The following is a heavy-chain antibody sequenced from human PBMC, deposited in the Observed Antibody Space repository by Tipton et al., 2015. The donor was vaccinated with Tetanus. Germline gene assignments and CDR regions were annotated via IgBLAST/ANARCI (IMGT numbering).Heavy chain of an antibody. D-gene: IGHD3-3*01. J-gene: IGHJ5*01. CDR1: GFTFSDYT. V-gene: IGHV3-23*01. CDR2: ISGGGHNT. Sequence: SLRLSCAASGFTFSDYTMAWVRQAPGEGLEWVSTISGGGHNTHYADSVQGRFTISRDNSKNSLHLQMNGLRDDDTAVYFFARDFRPIFGVAHPFDSWGQGTLVTVSS. CDR3: ARDFRPIFGVAHPFDS.